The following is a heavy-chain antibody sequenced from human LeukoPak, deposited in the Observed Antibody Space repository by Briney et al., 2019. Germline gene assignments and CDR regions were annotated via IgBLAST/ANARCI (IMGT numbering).Heavy chain of an antibody. J-gene: IGHJ4*02. CDR3: ARGRRYYDSSGPTGVYYFDY. D-gene: IGHD3-22*01. Sequence: GGSLRLSCAASGFTFSSYSMNWVRQAPGKGLEGVSYISSSSSTIYYADSVKGRFTISRDNAKNSLYLQMNSLRDEDTAVYYCARGRRYYDSSGPTGVYYFDYWGQGTLVTVSS. CDR2: ISSSSSTI. CDR1: GFTFSSYS. V-gene: IGHV3-48*02.